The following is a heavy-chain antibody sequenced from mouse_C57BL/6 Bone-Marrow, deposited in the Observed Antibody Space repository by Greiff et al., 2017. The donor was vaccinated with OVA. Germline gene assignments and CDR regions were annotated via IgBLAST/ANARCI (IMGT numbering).Heavy chain of an antibody. J-gene: IGHJ3*01. D-gene: IGHD1-1*02. Sequence: EVQLVESGGGLVKPGGSLKLSCAASGFTFSDYGMHWVRQAPEQGLEWVAYISSGSSTIYYADTVKGRFTISRDNATNTLFLQMTSLRSEDTAMYYCARDMGGAWFAYWGQGTLATVSA. CDR3: ARDMGGAWFAY. V-gene: IGHV5-17*01. CDR1: GFTFSDYG. CDR2: ISSGSSTI.